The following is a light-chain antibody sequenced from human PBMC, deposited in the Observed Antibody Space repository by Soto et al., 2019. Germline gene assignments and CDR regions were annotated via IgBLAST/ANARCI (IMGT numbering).Light chain of an antibody. V-gene: IGKV1-5*03. CDR1: QSITDW. J-gene: IGKJ1*01. Sequence: DIQMTQSPSTLSASVGDIVTITCRASQSITDWLAWYQQKAGKAPNLLIYRASNLESGVPSRFSGSGFGTEFTLTISSLQPDDFANYSCQHYNGTFGQGTKVEMK. CDR2: RAS. CDR3: QHYNGT.